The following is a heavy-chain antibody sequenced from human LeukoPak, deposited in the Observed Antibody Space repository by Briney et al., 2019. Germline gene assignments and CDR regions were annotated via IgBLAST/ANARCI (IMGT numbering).Heavy chain of an antibody. J-gene: IGHJ3*02. Sequence: SETLSLTCTVSGDSISSSYWSWIRQPAGKGLEWIGRIYTSGSTNYNPSLKSRVTMSVDTSKNQFSLKLSSVTAADTAVYYCARDLTMIVVDAFDIWGQGTMVTVSS. CDR3: ARDLTMIVVDAFDI. CDR1: GDSISSSY. CDR2: IYTSGST. V-gene: IGHV4-4*07. D-gene: IGHD3-22*01.